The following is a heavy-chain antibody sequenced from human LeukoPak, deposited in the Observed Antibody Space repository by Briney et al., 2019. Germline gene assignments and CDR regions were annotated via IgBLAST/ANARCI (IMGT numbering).Heavy chain of an antibody. V-gene: IGHV3-23*01. CDR3: AKGYTYGSD. D-gene: IGHD5-18*01. J-gene: IGHJ4*02. CDR1: GFTFTNYA. CDR2: ISGRGDYT. Sequence: GGSLRLSCAASGFTFTNYAMNWVRQAPGKGLHWVSTISGRGDYTYYADSVKGRFTISRDNSKNTLYLQMNSLRAEDTAVYYCAKGYTYGSDWGQGTLVTVSS.